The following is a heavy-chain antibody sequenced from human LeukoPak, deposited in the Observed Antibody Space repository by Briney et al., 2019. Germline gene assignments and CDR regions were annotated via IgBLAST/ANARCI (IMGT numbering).Heavy chain of an antibody. CDR2: ISGSGGST. V-gene: IGHV3-23*01. CDR3: AKDGQGYSSSWYYY. Sequence: GGSLRLSCAASGFTFSSYAMSWVRQAPGKGLEWVSAISGSGGSTCYADSVKGRFTISRDNSKNTLYLQMNSLRAEDTAVYYCAKDGQGYSSSWYYYWGQGTLVTVSS. D-gene: IGHD6-13*01. J-gene: IGHJ4*02. CDR1: GFTFSSYA.